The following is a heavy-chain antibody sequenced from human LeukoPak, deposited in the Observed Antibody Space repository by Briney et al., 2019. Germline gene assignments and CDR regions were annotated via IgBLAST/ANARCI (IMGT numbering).Heavy chain of an antibody. D-gene: IGHD3-16*01. CDR2: TYPNGRT. CDR1: GFTIRSNY. J-gene: IGHJ5*02. Sequence: AGTLRLSCAASGFTIRSNYMNWVRQAPGKGLEWVSDTYPNGRTKYADSVKSRITISRDTSKNIFYLQMNNLSVEDTAVYYCARSLATDRWGQGTLVTVSS. V-gene: IGHV3-66*01. CDR3: ARSLATDR.